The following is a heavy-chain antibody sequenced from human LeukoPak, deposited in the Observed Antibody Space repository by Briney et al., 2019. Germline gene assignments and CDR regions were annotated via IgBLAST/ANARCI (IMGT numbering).Heavy chain of an antibody. Sequence: SETLSLTCTVSGGSFSSYYWSWIRQPAGKGLEWIGRIYTSGSTNYNPSLKSRVTMSVDTSKNHFSLKLSSVTAADTAVYYCARKRITMVRGVNEDYWGQGTLVTVSS. CDR3: ARKRITMVRGVNEDY. D-gene: IGHD3-10*01. CDR2: IYTSGST. CDR1: GGSFSSYY. V-gene: IGHV4-4*07. J-gene: IGHJ4*02.